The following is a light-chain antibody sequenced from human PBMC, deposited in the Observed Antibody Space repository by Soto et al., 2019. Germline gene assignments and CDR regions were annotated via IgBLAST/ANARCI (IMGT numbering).Light chain of an antibody. J-gene: IGLJ1*01. V-gene: IGLV1-44*01. Sequence: QPVLTQPPSTSATPGQRVTISCSGSSSNIGGNPVNWYQQLPGTAPKLLIYSNNQRPSGVPDRFSGSRSGTSASLAISGLQSEDEADYYCAAWDASLTGQVFGTGTKLTVL. CDR1: SSNIGGNP. CDR3: AAWDASLTGQV. CDR2: SNN.